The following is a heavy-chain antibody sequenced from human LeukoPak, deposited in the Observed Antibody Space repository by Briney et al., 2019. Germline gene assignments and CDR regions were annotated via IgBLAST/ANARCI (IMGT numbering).Heavy chain of an antibody. CDR2: ISSSSSYI. CDR3: ARAYDYGDYYYYGMDV. D-gene: IGHD4-17*01. CDR1: GFTFSSYS. J-gene: IGHJ6*02. V-gene: IGHV3-21*01. Sequence: GGSLRLSCAASGFTFSSYSMNWVRQAPGKGLEWVSSISSSSSYIYYADSVKGRFTISRDNAKNSLYLQMNSLRAEDTAVYYCARAYDYGDYYYYGMDVWGQGTTVTVSS.